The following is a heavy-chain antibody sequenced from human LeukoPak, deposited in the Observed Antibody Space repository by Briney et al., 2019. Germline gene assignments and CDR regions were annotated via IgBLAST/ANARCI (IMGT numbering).Heavy chain of an antibody. Sequence: SVKVSCKASGGTFSSYAISWVRQAPGQGLEWMGGIIPISGTANYAQKFQGRVTITADESTSTAYMELSSLRSEDTAVYYCALIAAAGNWADNWFDPWGQGTLVTVPS. V-gene: IGHV1-69*13. CDR2: IIPISGTA. CDR1: GGTFSSYA. J-gene: IGHJ5*02. CDR3: ALIAAAGNWADNWFDP. D-gene: IGHD6-13*01.